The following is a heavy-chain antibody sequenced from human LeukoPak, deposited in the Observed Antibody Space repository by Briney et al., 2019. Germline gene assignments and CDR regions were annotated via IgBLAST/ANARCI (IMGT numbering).Heavy chain of an antibody. J-gene: IGHJ4*02. CDR1: GDTFTGNY. CDR2: INPNSGGT. CDR3: ARVLSIAAAGNLLNY. Sequence: GSVRVSCMPSGDTFTGNYMHWGRQTPGERGGRRGWINPNSGGTNYAQKFQGRVTMTRDTSISTAYMELSRLRSDDTAVYYCARVLSIAAAGNLLNYWGQGTLVTVSS. D-gene: IGHD6-13*01. V-gene: IGHV1-2*02.